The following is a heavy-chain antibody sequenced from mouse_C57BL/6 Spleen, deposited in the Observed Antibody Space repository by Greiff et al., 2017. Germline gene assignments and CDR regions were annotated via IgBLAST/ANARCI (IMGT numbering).Heavy chain of an antibody. CDR1: GYTFTDYE. CDR3: TRGLLSPHYAMDY. V-gene: IGHV1-15*01. CDR2: IDPETGGT. J-gene: IGHJ4*01. Sequence: VQLQQSGAELVRPGASVTLSCKASGYTFTDYEMHWVKQTPVHGLEWIGAIDPETGGTAYNQKFKGKAILTADKSSSTAYMELRSLTSEDSAVYYCTRGLLSPHYAMDYWGQGTSVTVSS. D-gene: IGHD6-1*01.